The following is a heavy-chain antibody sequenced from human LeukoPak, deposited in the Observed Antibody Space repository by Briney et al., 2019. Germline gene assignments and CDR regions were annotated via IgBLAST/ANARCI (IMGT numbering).Heavy chain of an antibody. CDR1: GFTFDDYG. CDR3: ASGASGYYPFVY. J-gene: IGHJ4*02. CDR2: INWNGGST. V-gene: IGHV3-20*04. D-gene: IGHD3-3*01. Sequence: PGGSLRLSXAASGFTFDDYGMSWVRQAPGKGLEWVSGINWNGGSTGYADSVKGRFTISRDNAKNSLYLQMNSLRAEDTALYYCASGASGYYPFVYWGQGTLVTVSS.